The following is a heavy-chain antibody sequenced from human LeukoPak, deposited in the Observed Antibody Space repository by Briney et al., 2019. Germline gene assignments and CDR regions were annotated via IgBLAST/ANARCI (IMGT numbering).Heavy chain of an antibody. CDR3: ARGRDFDY. CDR2: ISYDGSNE. V-gene: IGHV3-30*03. J-gene: IGHJ4*02. Sequence: PGRSLRLSCAASGFTFSTYGMHWVRQAPGKGLEWVAVISYDGSNEYYADSVKGRFTISRDNAKNSLYLQMNSLRAEDTAVYYCARGRDFDYWGQGTLVTVSS. CDR1: GFTFSTYG.